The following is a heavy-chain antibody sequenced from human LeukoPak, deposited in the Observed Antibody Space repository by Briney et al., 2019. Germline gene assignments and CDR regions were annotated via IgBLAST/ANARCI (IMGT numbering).Heavy chain of an antibody. CDR2: INHSGST. D-gene: IGHD1-14*01. V-gene: IGHV4-34*01. J-gene: IGHJ5*02. CDR3: ARAQRRTNRNWFDP. Sequence: PSETLSLTCAVYGGSFSGYYWSWIRQPPGKGLEWIGEINHSGSTNYNPSLKSRVTISVDTSKNQFSLKLSSVTAADTAVYYCARAQRRTNRNWFDPWGQGTLVTVSS. CDR1: GGSFSGYY.